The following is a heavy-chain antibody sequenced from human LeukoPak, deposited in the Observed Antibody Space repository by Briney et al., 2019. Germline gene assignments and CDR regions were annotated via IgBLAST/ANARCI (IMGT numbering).Heavy chain of an antibody. CDR2: IYYSGST. CDR1: GGSVSSDLYY. D-gene: IGHD6-19*01. V-gene: IGHV4-61*01. Sequence: SETLSLTCTVSGGSVSSDLYYWSWIRQPPGKGLEWIGYIYYSGSTNYNPSLRSRVTISEDTSKNQTSLKLSAVTAADTAVYYCARGRGWLIDYWGQGTLVTVSS. J-gene: IGHJ4*02. CDR3: ARGRGWLIDY.